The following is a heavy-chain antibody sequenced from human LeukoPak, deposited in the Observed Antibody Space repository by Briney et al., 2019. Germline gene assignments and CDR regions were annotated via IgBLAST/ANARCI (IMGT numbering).Heavy chain of an antibody. CDR1: GGSISSYY. J-gene: IGHJ3*02. CDR2: INYSGST. CDR3: AKGVDAFDI. V-gene: IGHV4-59*01. Sequence: SETLSLTCTVSGGSISSYYWSWIRQPPGKGLEWIGYINYSGSTKYNPSLKGRVTISEDTSKNQFSLKLSSVTAVDTAVYYCAKGVDAFDIWGQGTMVTVSS.